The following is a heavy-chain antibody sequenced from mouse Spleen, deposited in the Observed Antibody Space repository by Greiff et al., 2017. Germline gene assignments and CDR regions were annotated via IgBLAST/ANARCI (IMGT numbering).Heavy chain of an antibody. V-gene: IGHV5-6-5*01. Sequence: EVHLVESGGGLVKPGGSLKLSCAASGFTFSSYAMSWVRQTPEKRLEWVASISSGGSTYYPDSVKGRFTISRDNARNILYLQMSSLRSEDTAMYYCARGEDYGINFDYWGQGTTLTVSS. CDR3: ARGEDYGINFDY. D-gene: IGHD2-1*01. J-gene: IGHJ2*01. CDR2: ISSGGST. CDR1: GFTFSSYA.